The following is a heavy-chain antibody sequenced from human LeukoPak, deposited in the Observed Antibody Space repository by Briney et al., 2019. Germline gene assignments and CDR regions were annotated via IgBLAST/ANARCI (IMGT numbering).Heavy chain of an antibody. J-gene: IGHJ4*02. CDR3: ARRKTDYSGSYYFDY. D-gene: IGHD1-26*01. CDR1: GYSFTSYW. Sequence: GESLRISCKGSGYSFTSYWIGWVRQMPGKGLEWMGIIYPGDSDTRYSPSFQGQVTISADKSISTAYLQWSSLKASDTAMYYCARRKTDYSGSYYFDYWGQGTLVTVSS. CDR2: IYPGDSDT. V-gene: IGHV5-51*01.